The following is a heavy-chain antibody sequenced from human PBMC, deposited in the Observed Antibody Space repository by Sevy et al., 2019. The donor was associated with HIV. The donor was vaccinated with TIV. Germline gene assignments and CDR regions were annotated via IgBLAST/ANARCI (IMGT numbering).Heavy chain of an antibody. CDR1: GFTFSSYA. D-gene: IGHD4-17*01. V-gene: IGHV3-23*01. CDR3: ARDRNRIDYGPRRGAFDI. Sequence: GGSLRLSCAASGFTFSSYAVSWVRQAPGKGLEWVSFISGSGGTTYYADSVKGRFTISRDNSKNTLYLQMNSLRAEDTAVYYCARDRNRIDYGPRRGAFDIWGQGTMVTVSS. J-gene: IGHJ3*02. CDR2: ISGSGGTT.